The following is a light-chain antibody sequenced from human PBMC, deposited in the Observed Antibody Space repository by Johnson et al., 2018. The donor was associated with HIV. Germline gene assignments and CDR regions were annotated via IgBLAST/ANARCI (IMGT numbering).Light chain of an antibody. CDR2: ENN. CDR3: GTWDTSLNAYV. Sequence: QSVLTQPPSVSAAPGQKVTISCSGSSSNIGNNYVSWYQQLPGTAPKLLIYENNKRPSGIPDRFSGSKSGTSATLGITGLQTGDEAEYYCGTWDTSLNAYVFGTGTK. J-gene: IGLJ1*01. V-gene: IGLV1-51*02. CDR1: SSNIGNNY.